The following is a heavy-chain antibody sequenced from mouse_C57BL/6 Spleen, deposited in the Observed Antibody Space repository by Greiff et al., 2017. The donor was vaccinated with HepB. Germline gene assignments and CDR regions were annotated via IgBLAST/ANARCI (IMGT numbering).Heavy chain of an antibody. CDR3: ARMSYGSSYVAWFAY. CDR1: GYTFTSYW. CDR2: IDPNSGGT. Sequence: QVQLQQPGAELVKPGASVKLSCKASGYTFTSYWMHWVKQRPGRGLEWIGRIDPNSGGTKYNAKFKSKATLTVDKPSSTAYRQLSSLTSEDSAVYYCARMSYGSSYVAWFAYWGQGTLVTVSA. V-gene: IGHV1-72*01. J-gene: IGHJ3*01. D-gene: IGHD1-1*01.